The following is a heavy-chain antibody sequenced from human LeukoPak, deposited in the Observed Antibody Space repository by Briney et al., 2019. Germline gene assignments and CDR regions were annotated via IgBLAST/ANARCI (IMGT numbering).Heavy chain of an antibody. CDR2: IYYSGRT. Sequence: SETLSLTCTVSDGSISSSSYYWGWIRQPPGKGLEWIGSIYYSGRTYYNPSLKSRVTISVDTSKNQFSLKLSSVTAADTAVYYCARVKFGEMGMDVWGQGTTVTVSS. CDR1: DGSISSSSYY. CDR3: ARVKFGEMGMDV. D-gene: IGHD3-10*01. V-gene: IGHV4-39*01. J-gene: IGHJ6*02.